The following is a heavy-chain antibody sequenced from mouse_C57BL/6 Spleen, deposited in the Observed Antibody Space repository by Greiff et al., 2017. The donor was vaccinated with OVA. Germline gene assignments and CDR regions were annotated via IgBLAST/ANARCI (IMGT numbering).Heavy chain of an antibody. D-gene: IGHD2-5*01. CDR3: ATYSNFWYFDV. J-gene: IGHJ1*01. CDR2: IWSGGSK. V-gene: IGHV2-2*01. Sequence: VKLQESGPGLVQPSQSLSITCTVSGFSFTSYGVHWVRQSPGKGLEWLGVIWSGGSKDYNAAFISRLSISKDNSKSQVFFKMNSLQADDTTIYYCATYSNFWYFDVWGPVTTVTVSS. CDR1: GFSFTSYG.